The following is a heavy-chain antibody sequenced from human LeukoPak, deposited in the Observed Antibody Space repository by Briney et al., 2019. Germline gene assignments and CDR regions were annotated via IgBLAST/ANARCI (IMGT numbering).Heavy chain of an antibody. V-gene: IGHV1-24*01. J-gene: IGHJ6*03. D-gene: IGHD7-27*01. Sequence: ASVKVSCKVSGYTLTELSMHWVRQAPGKGLEWMGGFDPEDGETIYAQKFQGRVTMTEDTSTDTAYMELRSPRSEDTAVYYCATTGPPYENWGYYYYYMDVWGKGTTVTVSS. CDR1: GYTLTELS. CDR2: FDPEDGET. CDR3: ATTGPPYENWGYYYYYMDV.